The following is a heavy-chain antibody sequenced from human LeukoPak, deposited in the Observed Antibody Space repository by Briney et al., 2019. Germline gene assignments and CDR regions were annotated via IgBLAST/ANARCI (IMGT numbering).Heavy chain of an antibody. Sequence: SETLSLTCTVSGGSISSSSYYWGWIRQPPGKGLEWIGSIYYSGSTYYNPSLKSRVTISVDTSKNQFSLKLSSVTAADTAVYYCARRPGAFTFDYWGQGTLVTVSS. J-gene: IGHJ4*02. CDR2: IYYSGST. CDR1: GGSISSSSYY. D-gene: IGHD2-2*01. V-gene: IGHV4-39*07. CDR3: ARRPGAFTFDY.